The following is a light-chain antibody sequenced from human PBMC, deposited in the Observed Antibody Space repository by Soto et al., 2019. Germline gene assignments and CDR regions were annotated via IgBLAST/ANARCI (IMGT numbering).Light chain of an antibody. Sequence: EIVLTQSPATLSLSPGERATLSCRASQRIYTNLAWYQQTPNQSPRLLIYDAFYRAAGIPDKFSGSGSGTDFTLTISSLEPADSAVYFCQQYTNWPLTFGGGTKVEIK. CDR3: QQYTNWPLT. CDR1: QRIYTN. V-gene: IGKV3-11*01. J-gene: IGKJ4*01. CDR2: DAF.